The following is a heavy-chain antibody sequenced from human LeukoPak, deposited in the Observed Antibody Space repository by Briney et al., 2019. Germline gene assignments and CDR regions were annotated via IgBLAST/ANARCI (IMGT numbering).Heavy chain of an antibody. CDR3: ASSYDSSGSIEY. V-gene: IGHV4-30-4*08. CDR2: IYYSGST. CDR1: GGSISSGDYY. D-gene: IGHD3-22*01. Sequence: SETLSLTCTVPGGSISSGDYYWSWIRQPPGKGLEWIGYIYYSGSTYYNPSLKSRVTISVDTSKNQFSLKLSSVTAADTAVYYCASSYDSSGSIEYWGQGTLVTVSS. J-gene: IGHJ4*02.